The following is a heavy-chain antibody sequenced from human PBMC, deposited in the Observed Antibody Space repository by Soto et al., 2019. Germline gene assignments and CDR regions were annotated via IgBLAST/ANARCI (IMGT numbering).Heavy chain of an antibody. J-gene: IGHJ3*02. CDR1: EFTFSDYA. CDR2: ISDDGDKV. CDR3: ARAHYHDSSGPNGHAFDI. D-gene: IGHD3-22*01. Sequence: QVQLVESGGGVVQPGRSLRLSCAASEFTFSDYAMHWVRQAPGKGLEWVAVISDDGDKVFYADSMKDRLTISRDNSKSTLFLQLTSLGPEDTALYYCARAHYHDSSGPNGHAFDIWGQWTLVTVSS. V-gene: IGHV3-30-3*01.